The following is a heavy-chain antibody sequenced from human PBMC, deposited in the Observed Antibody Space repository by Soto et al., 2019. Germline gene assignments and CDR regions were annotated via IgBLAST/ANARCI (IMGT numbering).Heavy chain of an antibody. CDR3: ARGNYYDYIWGSYRSLEAGFDY. CDR2: INHSGST. V-gene: IGHV4-34*01. D-gene: IGHD3-16*02. Sequence: QVQLQQWGAGLLKPSETLSLTCAVYGGSFSGYYWSWIRQPPGKGLEWIGEINHSGSTNYNPSLKSRVTRSVDTSKNQFSLKLSSVTAADTAVYYCARGNYYDYIWGSYRSLEAGFDYWGQGTLVTVSS. J-gene: IGHJ4*02. CDR1: GGSFSGYY.